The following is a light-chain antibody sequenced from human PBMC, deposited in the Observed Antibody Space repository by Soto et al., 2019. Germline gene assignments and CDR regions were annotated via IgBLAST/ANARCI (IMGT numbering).Light chain of an antibody. CDR3: QQYDDWPET. CDR1: QSVSSN. V-gene: IGKV3-15*01. Sequence: ENEMTQSPATLSASAGERATLSCRASQSVSSNLAWYQQKPGQAPRLLIYDASTRATGIPARFSGSGSGTEFTLTISSLQSEDLAVYYCQQYDDWPETFGQGTKVEIK. J-gene: IGKJ1*01. CDR2: DAS.